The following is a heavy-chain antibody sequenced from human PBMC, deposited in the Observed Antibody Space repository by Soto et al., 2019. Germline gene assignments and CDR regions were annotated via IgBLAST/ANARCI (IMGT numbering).Heavy chain of an antibody. CDR3: ARVRLATYYYDSSGYYNDAFDI. J-gene: IGHJ3*02. CDR1: GGSISSYY. Sequence: SETLSLPCTVSGGSISSYYWSWIRQPPGKGLEWIGYIYYSGSTNYNPSLKSRVTISVDTSKNQFSLKLSSVTAADTAVYYCARVRLATYYYDSSGYYNDAFDIWGQGTMVTVS. CDR2: IYYSGST. D-gene: IGHD3-22*01. V-gene: IGHV4-59*01.